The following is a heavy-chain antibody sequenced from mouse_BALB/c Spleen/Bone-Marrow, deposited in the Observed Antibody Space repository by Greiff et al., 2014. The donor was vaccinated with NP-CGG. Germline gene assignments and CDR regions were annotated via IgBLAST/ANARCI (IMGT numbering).Heavy chain of an antibody. V-gene: IGHV2-9*02. D-gene: IGHD2-3*01. CDR3: ARVYLWYFDV. Sequence: VKLVESGPGLVAPSQSLSITCTVSGFSLTSYGVHWVHQPPGKGLEWLGVIWAGGSTNYNSALMSRLSISKDNSKSQVFLKMNSLQTDDTAMYYCARVYLWYFDVWGAGTTVTVSS. CDR2: IWAGGST. CDR1: GFSLTSYG. J-gene: IGHJ1*01.